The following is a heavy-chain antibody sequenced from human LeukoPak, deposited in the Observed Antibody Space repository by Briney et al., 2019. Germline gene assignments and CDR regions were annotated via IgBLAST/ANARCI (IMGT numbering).Heavy chain of an antibody. CDR2: ISAYNDNT. V-gene: IGHV1-18*01. CDR1: GYTFTSYG. CDR3: ARHTATVTYSFDY. Sequence: ASVKVSCKASGYTFTSYGISWVRRAPGQGLEWMGWISAYNDNTNSAQKFQGRVTMTTDTSTSTAYMELRSLRSDDTAVYYCARHTATVTYSFDYWGQGTLVTVSS. J-gene: IGHJ4*02. D-gene: IGHD5-18*01.